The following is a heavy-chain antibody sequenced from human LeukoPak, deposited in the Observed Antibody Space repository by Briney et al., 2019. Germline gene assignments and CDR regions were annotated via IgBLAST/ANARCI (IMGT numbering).Heavy chain of an antibody. CDR3: AKGHIVVVVAASTPLDY. D-gene: IGHD2-15*01. CDR2: ISGSGGST. J-gene: IGHJ4*02. Sequence: GGSLRLSCAASGFTFSSYAMSWVRQAPGKGLEWVSAISGSGGSTYYADSVKGRFTISRDNSKNTLYLQMNSLRAEDTAVYYCAKGHIVVVVAASTPLDYWGQGTLVTVSS. V-gene: IGHV3-23*01. CDR1: GFTFSSYA.